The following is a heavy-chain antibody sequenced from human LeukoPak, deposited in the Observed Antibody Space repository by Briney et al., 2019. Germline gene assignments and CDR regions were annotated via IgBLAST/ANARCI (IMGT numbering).Heavy chain of an antibody. J-gene: IGHJ4*02. V-gene: IGHV1-24*01. CDR2: FDPEDGET. Sequence: ASVKVSCKVSGYTLTELSMHWVRQAPGKGLEWMGGFDPEDGETIYARKFQGRVTMTEDTSTDTAYMELSSLRSKDTAVYYCATDVKQYIAARLRGFDYWAREPWSPSSQ. CDR3: ATDVKQYIAARLRGFDY. D-gene: IGHD6-6*01. CDR1: GYTLTELS.